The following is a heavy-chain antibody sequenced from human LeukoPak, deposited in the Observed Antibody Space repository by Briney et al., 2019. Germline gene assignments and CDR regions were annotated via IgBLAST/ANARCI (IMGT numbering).Heavy chain of an antibody. J-gene: IGHJ4*02. CDR1: GFTVSSNY. D-gene: IGHD1-26*01. CDR2: IYSGGST. V-gene: IGHV3-53*01. CDR3: AKGREVGVGFFDY. Sequence: GGSLRLSCAASGFTVSSNYMSWVRQAPGKGLEWVSVIYSGGSTYYADSVKGRFTISRDNSKNTLYLQMNSLRAEDTAVYYCAKGREVGVGFFDYWGQGTLVTVSS.